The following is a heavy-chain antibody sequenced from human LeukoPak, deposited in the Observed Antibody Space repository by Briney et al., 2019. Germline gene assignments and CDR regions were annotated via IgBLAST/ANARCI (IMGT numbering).Heavy chain of an antibody. D-gene: IGHD6-6*01. J-gene: IGHJ4*02. CDR2: INHSGST. CDR1: GGSFTVYY. V-gene: IGHV4-34*01. Sequence: SETPSLNCAVYGGSFTVYYWSWIRQPPGKGPEWIGEINHSGSTNHNPSLKSRVTISVDASKNQFSLKLSSVTAADTSVYYCARAGGRVGSSLDFDYWGQGTPVTVGS. CDR3: ARAGGRVGSSLDFDY.